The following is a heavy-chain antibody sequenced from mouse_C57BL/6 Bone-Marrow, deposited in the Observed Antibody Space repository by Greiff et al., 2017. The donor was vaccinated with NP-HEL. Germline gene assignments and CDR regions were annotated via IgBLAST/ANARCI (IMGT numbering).Heavy chain of an antibody. V-gene: IGHV1-15*01. J-gene: IGHJ3*01. Sequence: QVQLQQSGAELVRPGASVTLSCKASGYTFTDYEMHWVKQTPVHGLEWIGAIDPETGGTAYNQKFKGKAILTADKSSRTAYLELRSLTSEDSAVYYCTRVPFAYWGQGTLVTVSA. CDR2: IDPETGGT. CDR1: GYTFTDYE. CDR3: TRVPFAY.